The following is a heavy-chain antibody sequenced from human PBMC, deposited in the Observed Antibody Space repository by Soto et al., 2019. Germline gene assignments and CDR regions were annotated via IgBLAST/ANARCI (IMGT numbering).Heavy chain of an antibody. D-gene: IGHD1-26*01. V-gene: IGHV4-61*01. Sequence: QVQLQESGPGLVKPSETLSLTCTVSGASVSSGNYYWSWIRQPPGKGLECIGYISYSGSTNYNPSPKSRVTISIDTSKNQFSLKLSSVTEADTDVYYCARGSGSYYAYWGQGTLVTVSS. CDR3: ARGSGSYYAY. J-gene: IGHJ4*02. CDR1: GASVSSGNYY. CDR2: ISYSGST.